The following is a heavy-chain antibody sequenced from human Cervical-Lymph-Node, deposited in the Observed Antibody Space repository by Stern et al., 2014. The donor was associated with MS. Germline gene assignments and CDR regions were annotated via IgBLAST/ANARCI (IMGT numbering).Heavy chain of an antibody. D-gene: IGHD2-15*01. J-gene: IGHJ5*02. CDR2: INPGNGNT. CDR3: ARDGYCSGGSCYGWFDP. Sequence: QVQLVQSGAEVKKPGASVKVSCKASGYTFTSYAMHWVRQAPGQRLEWMGWINPGNGNTKYSQKFQGRVTITRDTSASTAYMELSSLRSEDTAVYYCARDGYCSGGSCYGWFDPWGQGTLVTVSS. CDR1: GYTFTSYA. V-gene: IGHV1-3*01.